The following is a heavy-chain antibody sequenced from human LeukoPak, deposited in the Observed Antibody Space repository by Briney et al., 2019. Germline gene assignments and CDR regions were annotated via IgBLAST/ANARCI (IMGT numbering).Heavy chain of an antibody. CDR2: ISSSSSSSTI. J-gene: IGHJ4*02. D-gene: IGHD1-26*01. Sequence: GGSLKLSCAASGFTFSSYSMNWVRQAPGKGLEWVSYISSSSSSSTIYYADSVKGRFTISRDNAKNSLYLQMNSLRDEDTAVYYCAREGSTYPFDYWGQGTLVTVSS. CDR1: GFTFSSYS. CDR3: AREGSTYPFDY. V-gene: IGHV3-48*02.